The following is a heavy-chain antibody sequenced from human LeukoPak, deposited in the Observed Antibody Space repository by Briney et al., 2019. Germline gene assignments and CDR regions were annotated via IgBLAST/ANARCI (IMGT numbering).Heavy chain of an antibody. CDR3: ARDGYSYGINWFDP. J-gene: IGHJ5*02. V-gene: IGHV3-11*04. CDR2: ISSSGSTI. CDR1: GFTFSDYY. D-gene: IGHD5-18*01. Sequence: GGSLRLSCAAPGFTFSDYYMSWIRQAPGKGLEWVSYISSSGSTIYYADSVKGRFTISRDNAKNSLYLQMNSLRAEDTAVYYCARDGYSYGINWFDPWGQGTLVTVSS.